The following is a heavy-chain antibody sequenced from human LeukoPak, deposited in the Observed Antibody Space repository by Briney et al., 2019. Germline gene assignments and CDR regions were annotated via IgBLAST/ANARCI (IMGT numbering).Heavy chain of an antibody. V-gene: IGHV4-39*07. J-gene: IGHJ4*02. CDR3: ARPRRSGSSYFDY. CDR2: IYYSGYT. CDR1: GGSISSSSYY. Sequence: SETLSLTCTVSGGSISSSSYYWGWIRQPPGKGLEWIGSIYYSGYTYYNPSVESRVTISVDTSKNQFSLKLSSVTAADTAVYYCARPRRSGSSYFDYWGQGTLVTVSS. D-gene: IGHD1-26*01.